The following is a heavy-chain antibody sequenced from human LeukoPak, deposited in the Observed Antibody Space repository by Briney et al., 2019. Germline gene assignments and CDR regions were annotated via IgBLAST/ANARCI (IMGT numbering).Heavy chain of an antibody. CDR3: AKGDDYDYVVKGNYFDY. V-gene: IGHV3-11*01. D-gene: IGHD3-16*01. J-gene: IGHJ4*02. CDR2: IGGSGHDI. CDR1: GFSFSDSY. Sequence: GGSLRLSCVVSGFSFSDSYMTWIRQTPGTGLESLAYIGGSGHDIYYTDSVRGRFTISRDNAKDSLYLQMNSLRAEDTALYYCAKGDDYDYVVKGNYFDYWGQGTLVTVSS.